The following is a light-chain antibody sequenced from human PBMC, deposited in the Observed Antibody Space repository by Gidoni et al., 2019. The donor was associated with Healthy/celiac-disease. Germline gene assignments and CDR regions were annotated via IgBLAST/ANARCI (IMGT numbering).Light chain of an antibody. CDR2: DAS. V-gene: IGKV3-11*01. CDR3: QQRSHWPPT. Sequence: EIVLTQSPATLSLSPGERATLSCRASQSVSSYLAWYQQKPGQAPRLLIYDASNRATGIPPRFSGSGSGTDFTRTISSLEPEDFAVYYCQQRSHWPPTFGQGTKVEIK. CDR1: QSVSSY. J-gene: IGKJ1*01.